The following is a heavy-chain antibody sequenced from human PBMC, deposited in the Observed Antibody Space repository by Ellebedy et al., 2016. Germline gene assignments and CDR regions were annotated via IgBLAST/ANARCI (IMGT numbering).Heavy chain of an antibody. V-gene: IGHV3-48*04. CDR1: GFTFGDFS. J-gene: IGHJ4*02. CDR2: ITRGSDAI. D-gene: IGHD1-26*01. CDR3: ARDRYFSFDF. Sequence: GESLKISCAASGFTFGDFSMNWVRQAPGKGLEWLSYITRGSDAIHYAAPVKGRFTISRDNAKNSLYLQMDGLRAEDTAVYYCARDRYFSFDFWGRGTLVTVSS.